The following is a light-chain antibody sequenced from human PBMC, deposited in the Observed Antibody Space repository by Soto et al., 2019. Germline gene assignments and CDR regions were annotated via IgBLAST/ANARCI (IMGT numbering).Light chain of an antibody. CDR2: SAS. J-gene: IGKJ2*03. CDR1: QDINVY. V-gene: IGKV1-39*01. CDR3: QHGYVAPYS. Sequence: DIQMTQSPSSVSTSIGDTVTITCRASQDINVYLNWYQQKSGEVPKLLIYSASTLHSGVPSRFTGSGSETDFTLTITSLQPEDFATYYCQHGYVAPYSFGQGTKVDI.